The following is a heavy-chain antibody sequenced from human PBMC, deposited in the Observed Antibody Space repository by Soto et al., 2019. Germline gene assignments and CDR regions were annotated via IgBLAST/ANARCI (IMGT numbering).Heavy chain of an antibody. CDR3: GLRRDVATRRWFDP. V-gene: IGHV2-5*01. J-gene: IGHJ5*02. Sequence: QITLKESGPTLVKSTQTLTLTCTFSGVSLSSGGGAVGWIRQPPGKALEWLAIIYASGGTHYSPSLKTRLTITKDTSKNHVVLTMTNMDPVDTATYYSGLRRDVATRRWFDPWGQSALVTVSS. D-gene: IGHD6-6*01. CDR1: GVSLSSGGGA. CDR2: IYASGGT.